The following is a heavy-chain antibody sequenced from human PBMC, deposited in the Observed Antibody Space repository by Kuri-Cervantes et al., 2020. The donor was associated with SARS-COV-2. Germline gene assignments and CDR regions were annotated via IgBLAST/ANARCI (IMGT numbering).Heavy chain of an antibody. CDR2: ISGSGGST. CDR1: GFTFSSYS. J-gene: IGHJ4*02. D-gene: IGHD2-2*01. Sequence: GESLKISCAASGFTFSSYSMNWVRQAPGKGLEWVSAISGSGGSTYYADSVKGRFTISRDNSKNTLYLQMNSLRAEDTAVYYCAKDRAIVVVPAVMGIGYWGQGTLVTVSS. V-gene: IGHV3-23*01. CDR3: AKDRAIVVVPAVMGIGY.